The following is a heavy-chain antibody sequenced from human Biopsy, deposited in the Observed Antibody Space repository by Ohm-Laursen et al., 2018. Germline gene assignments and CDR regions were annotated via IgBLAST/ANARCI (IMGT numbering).Heavy chain of an antibody. Sequence: LSLTCTVSGGSISSGGYYWSWIRQPPGKGLEWIGHISCTGYTSYNASLKSRVTISVDTSRNHFSLRLSSLTAADTAVYYCARDYDTSGYYYVSWGQGTLVTVSS. J-gene: IGHJ5*02. CDR1: GGSISSGGYY. V-gene: IGHV4-61*03. CDR2: ISCTGYT. CDR3: ARDYDTSGYYYVS. D-gene: IGHD3-22*01.